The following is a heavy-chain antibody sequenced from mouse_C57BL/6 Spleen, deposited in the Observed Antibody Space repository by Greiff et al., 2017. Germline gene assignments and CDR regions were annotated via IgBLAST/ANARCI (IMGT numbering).Heavy chain of an antibody. CDR1: GFTFSDYG. V-gene: IGHV5-17*01. CDR2: ISSGNSTN. D-gene: IGHD1-1*01. Sequence: EVQLVESGGGLVKPGGSLKLSCAASGFTFSDYGMHWVRQAPEKGLEWVAYISSGNSTNYYADTVKGRFTISTDNAQNTLFLQMTSLRSEDTAMYYCAIEGVLLRAMDYWGQGTSVTVSS. CDR3: AIEGVLLRAMDY. J-gene: IGHJ4*01.